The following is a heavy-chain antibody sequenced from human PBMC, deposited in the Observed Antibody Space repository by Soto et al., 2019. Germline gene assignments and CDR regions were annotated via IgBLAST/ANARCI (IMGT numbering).Heavy chain of an antibody. CDR3: PRGRRGGRGFDP. V-gene: IGHV1-8*01. J-gene: IGHJ5*02. CDR2: MNPNSGNT. CDR1: GYTFTSYD. Sequence: QVQLVQCGAEAKKPGASVKVSCKASGYTFTSYDINWVRQATGQGLEWMGCMNPNSGNTGYAQKFHGRVTMTRNTSLSTAYMELSSLRSEDTAVYYCPRGRRGGRGFDPWGQGTLVTVSS. D-gene: IGHD3-10*01.